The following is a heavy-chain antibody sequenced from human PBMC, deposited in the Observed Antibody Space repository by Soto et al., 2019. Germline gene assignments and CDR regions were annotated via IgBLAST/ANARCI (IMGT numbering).Heavy chain of an antibody. J-gene: IGHJ4*02. CDR3: AKDLTYYGSGSYYPIDY. Sequence: QVQLVESGGGVVQPGRSLRLSCAASGFTFSSYGMHWFRQAPGKGLEWVAVISYDGSNTYYADSVKGRFTISRDNSKNTLYLQMNSLRAEDTAVYYCAKDLTYYGSGSYYPIDYWGQGTLVTVSS. CDR1: GFTFSSYG. V-gene: IGHV3-30*18. D-gene: IGHD3-10*01. CDR2: ISYDGSNT.